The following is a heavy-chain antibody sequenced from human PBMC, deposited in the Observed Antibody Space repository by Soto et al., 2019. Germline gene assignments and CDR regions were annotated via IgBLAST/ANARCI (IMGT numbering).Heavy chain of an antibody. D-gene: IGHD4-17*01. J-gene: IGHJ4*02. Sequence: SETLSLTCTVSGGSISSGGYYWSWIRQHPGKGLEWIGYIYYSGSTYYNPSLKSRVTISVDTSKNQFSLKLSSVTAADTAVYYCARSAVTSLDYWGQGTLVTVSS. V-gene: IGHV4-31*03. CDR1: GGSISSGGYY. CDR2: IYYSGST. CDR3: ARSAVTSLDY.